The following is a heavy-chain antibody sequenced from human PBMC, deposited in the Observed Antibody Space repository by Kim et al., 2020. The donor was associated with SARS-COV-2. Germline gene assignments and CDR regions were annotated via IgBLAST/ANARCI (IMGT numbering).Heavy chain of an antibody. Sequence: GESLKISCKGSGYSFTSYWIGWVRQMPGKGLEWMGIIYPGDSDTRYSPSFQGQVTISADKSISTAYLQWSSLKASDTAMYYCVKMVGATDWAFDIWGQGTMVTVSS. J-gene: IGHJ3*02. V-gene: IGHV5-51*01. CDR3: VKMVGATDWAFDI. CDR2: IYPGDSDT. D-gene: IGHD1-26*01. CDR1: GYSFTSYW.